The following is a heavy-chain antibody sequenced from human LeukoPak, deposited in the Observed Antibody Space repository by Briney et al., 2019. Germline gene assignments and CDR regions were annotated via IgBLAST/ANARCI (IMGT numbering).Heavy chain of an antibody. J-gene: IGHJ6*02. V-gene: IGHV4-34*01. D-gene: IGHD3-10*01. Sequence: LETLSLTCAVYGGSFSGYYWSWIRQPPGKGLEWIGEINHSGSTNYNPSLKSRVTISVDTSKNQFSLKLSSVTAADTAVYYCARGLWFGELFPHYYYGMDVWGQGTTVTVSS. CDR2: INHSGST. CDR1: GGSFSGYY. CDR3: ARGLWFGELFPHYYYGMDV.